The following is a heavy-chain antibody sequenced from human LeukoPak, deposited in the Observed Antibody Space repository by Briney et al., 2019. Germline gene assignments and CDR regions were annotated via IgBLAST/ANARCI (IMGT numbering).Heavy chain of an antibody. V-gene: IGHV4-34*01. Sequence: SETLSLTCAVYGGSFSGYYWSWIRQPPGKGLEWIGEINHSGSTNYNPSLKSRVTISVDTSKNQFSLKLSSVTAADTAVYYCARGGGYYFVDYWGQGTLVTVSS. CDR2: INHSGST. D-gene: IGHD3-22*01. CDR1: GGSFSGYY. J-gene: IGHJ4*02. CDR3: ARGGGYYFVDY.